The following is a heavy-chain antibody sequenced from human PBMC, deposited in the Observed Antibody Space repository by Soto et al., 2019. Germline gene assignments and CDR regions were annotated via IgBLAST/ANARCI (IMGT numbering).Heavy chain of an antibody. J-gene: IGHJ6*02. Sequence: GESLKISCKGSGYSFTSYWISWVRQMPGKGLEWMGRIDPSDSYTNYSPSFQGHVTISADKSISTAYLQWSSLKASDTAMYYCARHQLWFGELFPDHGMGVWGQGTTVTVSS. V-gene: IGHV5-10-1*01. CDR1: GYSFTSYW. CDR2: IDPSDSYT. D-gene: IGHD3-10*01. CDR3: ARHQLWFGELFPDHGMGV.